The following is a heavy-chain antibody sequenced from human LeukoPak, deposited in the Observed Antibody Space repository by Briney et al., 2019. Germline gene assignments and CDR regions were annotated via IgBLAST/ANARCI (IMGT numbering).Heavy chain of an antibody. D-gene: IGHD2-2*02. CDR2: IHYSGST. CDR3: ARPLVPAAIGLFDY. Sequence: SETLSLTCTVSGGSISSSSYYWGWIRQPPGKGLEWIGSIHYSGSTYYNPSLKSRVTISVDTSKNQFSLKLSSVTAADTAVYYCARPLVPAAIGLFDYWGQGTLVTVSS. J-gene: IGHJ4*02. V-gene: IGHV4-39*01. CDR1: GGSISSSSYY.